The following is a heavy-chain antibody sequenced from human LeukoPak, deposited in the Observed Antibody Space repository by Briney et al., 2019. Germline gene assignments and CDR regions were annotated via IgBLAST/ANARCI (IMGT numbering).Heavy chain of an antibody. D-gene: IGHD6-13*01. CDR2: INHSGST. J-gene: IGHJ4*02. Sequence: PSETLSLTCAVYGGSFSGCYWSWIRQPPGKGLEWIGEINHSGSTNYNPSLKSRVTISVDTSKNQFSLKLSSVTAADTAVYYCARVPYSSSEPSDYWGQGTLVTVSS. V-gene: IGHV4-34*01. CDR1: GGSFSGCY. CDR3: ARVPYSSSEPSDY.